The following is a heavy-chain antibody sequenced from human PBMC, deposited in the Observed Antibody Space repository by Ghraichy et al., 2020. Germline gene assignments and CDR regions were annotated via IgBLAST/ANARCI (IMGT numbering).Heavy chain of an antibody. CDR2: ISAYNGNT. V-gene: IGHV1-18*01. CDR1: GYTFTSYG. D-gene: IGHD6-13*01. J-gene: IGHJ3*02. Sequence: ASVKVSCKASGYTFTSYGISWVRQAPGQGLEWMGWISAYNGNTNYAQKLQGRVTMTTDTSTSTAYMELRSLRSDDTAVYYCARDPMGIAAAGTPDAFDIWGQGTMVTVSS. CDR3: ARDPMGIAAAGTPDAFDI.